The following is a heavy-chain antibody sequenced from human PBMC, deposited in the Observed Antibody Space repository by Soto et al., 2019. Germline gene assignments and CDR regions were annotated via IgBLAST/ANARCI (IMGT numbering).Heavy chain of an antibody. CDR2: IYYSGST. CDR1: GGSISSGDYY. Sequence: SETLSLTCTVSGGSISSGDYYWSWIRQPPGKGLEWIGYIYYSGSTYYNPSLKSRVTISVDTSKNQFSLKLSSVTAADTAVYYCARASPIRYGVFDYWGQGTLVTVSS. V-gene: IGHV4-30-4*01. D-gene: IGHD4-17*01. CDR3: ARASPIRYGVFDY. J-gene: IGHJ4*02.